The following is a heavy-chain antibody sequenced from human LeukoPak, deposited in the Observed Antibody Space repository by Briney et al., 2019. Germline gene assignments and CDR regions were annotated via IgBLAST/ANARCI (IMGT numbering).Heavy chain of an antibody. D-gene: IGHD2-2*01. J-gene: IGHJ3*02. CDR1: GYTFTSYG. V-gene: IGHV1-18*01. CDR3: ARAPYCSSTSCYEDAFDI. CDR2: ISAYNGNT. Sequence: GASVKVSCEASGYTFTSYGISWVRQAPGQGLEWMGWISAYNGNTNYAQKLQGRVTMTTDTSTSTAYMELRSLRSDDTAVYYCARAPYCSSTSCYEDAFDISGQGTMVTVSS.